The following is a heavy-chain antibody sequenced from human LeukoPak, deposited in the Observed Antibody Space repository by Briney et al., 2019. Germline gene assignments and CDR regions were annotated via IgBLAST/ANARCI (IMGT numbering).Heavy chain of an antibody. J-gene: IGHJ1*01. CDR3: AREKGEYHSDSSEFPDYFQY. V-gene: IGHV1-2*02. CDR1: GNTFTGYY. Sequence: ASVKVSCKASGNTFTGYYIHWVRQAHGQGLEWMGWINPKSGGTNYAQRFQGRITMTRDTSISTAYVELSRLRSDDTAVYFCAREKGEYHSDSSEFPDYFQYWGQGTLVTVSS. D-gene: IGHD3-22*01. CDR2: INPKSGGT.